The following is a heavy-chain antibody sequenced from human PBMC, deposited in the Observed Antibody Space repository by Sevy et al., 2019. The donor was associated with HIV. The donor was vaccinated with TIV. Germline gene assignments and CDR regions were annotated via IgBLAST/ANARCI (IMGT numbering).Heavy chain of an antibody. V-gene: IGHV1-18*04. J-gene: IGHJ1*01. D-gene: IGHD1-26*01. Sequence: ASVKVSYKASGYSFTSYGITWVRQAPGQGLEFMGWISPYNGNTDYAQKYQGRITLTTDTSTTTAYLELRSLTSDDTAVYYCSRPLSGTYREAEDLQHWGQGTQVTVSS. CDR2: ISPYNGNT. CDR3: SRPLSGTYREAEDLQH. CDR1: GYSFTSYG.